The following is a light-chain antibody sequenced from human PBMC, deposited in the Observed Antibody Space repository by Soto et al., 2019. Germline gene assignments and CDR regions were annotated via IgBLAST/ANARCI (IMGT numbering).Light chain of an antibody. V-gene: IGLV2-8*01. CDR1: SSDVGGYNY. Sequence: QSALTQPASVSGSPGQSITISCTGTSSDVGGYNYVSWYQQHPGKAPKLMIYEVSKRPSGVPDRFSGSKSGNTASLTVSGLQAEDEADYYCSSYVARGAFGGGTKLTVL. CDR3: SSYVARGA. CDR2: EVS. J-gene: IGLJ2*01.